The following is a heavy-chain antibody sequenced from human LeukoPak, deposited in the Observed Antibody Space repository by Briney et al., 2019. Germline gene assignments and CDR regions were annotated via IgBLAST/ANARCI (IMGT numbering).Heavy chain of an antibody. Sequence: GASVKVSCKASGYTFTSYDINWVRQATGQGLEWMGWMNPNSGNTGYAQKFQGRVTMTRNTSISTAYMELSSLRSEDTAVYYCARAANYYDSSGYYPRWFDPWGQGTLVTVSS. CDR3: ARAANYYDSSGYYPRWFDP. D-gene: IGHD3-22*01. V-gene: IGHV1-8*01. CDR2: MNPNSGNT. CDR1: GYTFTSYD. J-gene: IGHJ5*02.